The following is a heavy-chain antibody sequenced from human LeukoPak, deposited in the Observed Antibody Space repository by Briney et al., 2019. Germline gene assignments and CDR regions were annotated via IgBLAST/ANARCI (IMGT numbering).Heavy chain of an antibody. Sequence: GGSLRLSCAASGFTFSSYAMSWVRQAPGKGLEWVSAISGSGGSTYYADSVKGRFTISRDNSKNTLYLQMNSLRAEDTAVYYCAKSPANYYDYVWGSYFDYWGQGTLVTVSS. D-gene: IGHD3-16*01. CDR3: AKSPANYYDYVWGSYFDY. CDR1: GFTFSSYA. V-gene: IGHV3-23*01. CDR2: ISGSGGST. J-gene: IGHJ4*02.